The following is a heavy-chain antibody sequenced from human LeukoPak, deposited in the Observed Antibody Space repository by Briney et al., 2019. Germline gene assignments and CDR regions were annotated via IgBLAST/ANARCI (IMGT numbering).Heavy chain of an antibody. J-gene: IGHJ6*02. CDR1: GFTFSSYS. V-gene: IGHV3-48*02. CDR2: ISSSSSTI. Sequence: GALRLSCAAPGFTFSSYSMNWVRQAPGKGLEWVSYISSSSSTIYYADSVKGRFTISRDNAKNSLYLQMNSLRDEDTAVYYCASREASYYYYGMDVWGQGATVTVSS. D-gene: IGHD1-26*01. CDR3: ASREASYYYYGMDV.